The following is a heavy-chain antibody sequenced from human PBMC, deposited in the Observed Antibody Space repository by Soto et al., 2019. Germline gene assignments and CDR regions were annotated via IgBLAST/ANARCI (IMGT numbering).Heavy chain of an antibody. D-gene: IGHD3-10*01. J-gene: IGHJ4*02. Sequence: LRLSCAASGFTFSSYSMNWVRQAPGKGLEWVSSISSSSSYIYYADSVKGRFTISRDNAKNSLYLQMNSLRAEDTAVYYCARDQRNYGSGSYYTYYFDYWGQGTLVTVSS. CDR1: GFTFSSYS. V-gene: IGHV3-21*01. CDR3: ARDQRNYGSGSYYTYYFDY. CDR2: ISSSSSYI.